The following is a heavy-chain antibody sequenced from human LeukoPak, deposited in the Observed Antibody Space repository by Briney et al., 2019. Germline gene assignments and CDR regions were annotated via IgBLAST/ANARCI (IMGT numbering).Heavy chain of an antibody. J-gene: IGHJ4*02. V-gene: IGHV3-23*01. CDR3: AKVAYSGRYYGGEDY. CDR2: ISGSGGST. D-gene: IGHD1-26*01. CDR1: GFTCSSYA. Sequence: PGGSLRLSCAASGFTCSSYARSWVRQAPGKGREWVSAISGSGGSTYYADSVKGRFTISRDNSKNTLYLHMNSMRAEDTAVYYCAKVAYSGRYYGGEDYWGQGTLVTVSS.